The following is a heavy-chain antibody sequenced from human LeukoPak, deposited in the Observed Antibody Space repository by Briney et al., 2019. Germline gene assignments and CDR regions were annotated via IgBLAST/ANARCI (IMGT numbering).Heavy chain of an antibody. V-gene: IGHV1-3*01. CDR3: ATFSWLLFAFDI. J-gene: IGHJ3*02. CDR1: GYTFTNYA. D-gene: IGHD3-3*01. CDR2: INAGNGYT. Sequence: GASVKVSCKASGYTFTNYAMHWVRQAPGQRLEWTGWINAGNGYTKYSQKFQGRVTITRDTSATTAYMELSSLRSEDTAVYYCATFSWLLFAFDIWGQGTMVTVSS.